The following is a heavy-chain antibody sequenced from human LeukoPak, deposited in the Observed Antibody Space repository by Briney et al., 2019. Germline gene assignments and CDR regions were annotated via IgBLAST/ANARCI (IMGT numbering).Heavy chain of an antibody. CDR2: ISSSSSYI. CDR3: ARRVSWSWHFDY. V-gene: IGHV3-21*01. CDR1: GFTFSTYS. D-gene: IGHD6-13*01. Sequence: PGGSLRLSCAASGFTFSTYSMNWVRQAQGKGLEWVSSISSSSSYIYYADSVKGRFTISRDNAKNSLYLQMNSLRAEDTAVYYCARRVSWSWHFDYWGQGTLVTVSS. J-gene: IGHJ4*02.